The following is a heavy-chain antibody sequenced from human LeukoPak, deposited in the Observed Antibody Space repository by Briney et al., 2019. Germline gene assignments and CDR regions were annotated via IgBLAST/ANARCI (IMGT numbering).Heavy chain of an antibody. J-gene: IGHJ4*02. CDR2: IYYSGGT. Sequence: SDTLSLTCTVSGASISSYNWNWIRQPPGKGLEWIGYIYYSGGTNYNPSLKSRVTTSVDTSKNQFSLKLSSVTAADTAVYYCARTSSHGGRFYVFDYWGQGALVTVSS. CDR3: ARTSSHGGRFYVFDY. CDR1: GASISSYN. V-gene: IGHV4-59*01. D-gene: IGHD2-15*01.